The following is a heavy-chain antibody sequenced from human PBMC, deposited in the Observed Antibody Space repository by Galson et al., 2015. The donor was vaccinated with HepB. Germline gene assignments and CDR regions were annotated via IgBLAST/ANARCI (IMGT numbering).Heavy chain of an antibody. J-gene: IGHJ4*02. CDR1: GFTFSNAW. CDR3: ARDRWGARFGELSSRYGYFDY. D-gene: IGHD3-10*01. CDR2: ISSSSSYI. Sequence: SLRLSCAASGFTFSNAWMNWVRQAPGKGLEWVSSISSSSSYIYYADSVKGRFTISRDNAKNSLYLQMNSLRAEDTAVYYCARDRWGARFGELSSRYGYFDYWGQGTLVTVSS. V-gene: IGHV3-21*01.